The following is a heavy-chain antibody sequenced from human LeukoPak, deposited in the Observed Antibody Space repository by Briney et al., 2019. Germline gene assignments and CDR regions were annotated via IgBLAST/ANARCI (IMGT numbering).Heavy chain of an antibody. D-gene: IGHD2-2*02. CDR3: ARGRIPFDY. CDR2: INHSGST. J-gene: IGHJ4*02. Sequence: SETLSLTCAVYGGSFSGYYWSWIRQTPGKGLEWIGEINHSGSTNYNPSLKSRVTISVDTSKNQFSLKLSSVTAADTAVYYCARGRIPFDYWGQGTLVTVSS. CDR1: GGSFSGYY. V-gene: IGHV4-34*01.